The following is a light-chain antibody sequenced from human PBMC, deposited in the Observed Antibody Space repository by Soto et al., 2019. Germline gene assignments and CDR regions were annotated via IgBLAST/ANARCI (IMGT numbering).Light chain of an antibody. CDR2: SNN. V-gene: IGLV1-44*01. J-gene: IGLJ1*01. CDR3: AAWDDSLNGYV. Sequence: QSVLTQPPSASGTPGQRVTISCSVSSSNIGSNTVNWYQQLPGTAPKLLIYSNNQRPSGVPDRFSGSKSGTSASLAISGLQSEDEDDYYCAAWDDSLNGYVFGTGTKLTVL. CDR1: SSNIGSNT.